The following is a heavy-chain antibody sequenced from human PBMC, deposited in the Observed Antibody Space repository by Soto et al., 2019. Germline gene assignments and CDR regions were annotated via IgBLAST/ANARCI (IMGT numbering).Heavy chain of an antibody. V-gene: IGHV2-70*01. CDR2: IEWDDDK. CDR3: ARYSNYGNYSGMDV. CDR1: GFSLISSGMC. Sequence: SGPTLVNPPHTLTLTCTFAGFSLISSGMCVSWIRQPPGKALEWLALIEWDDDKYYSTSMKTRLTISKDTSKNQLFLTMINMDPVATPTYYCARYSNYGNYSGMDVWCQGTTVTVFS. J-gene: IGHJ6*02. D-gene: IGHD4-4*01.